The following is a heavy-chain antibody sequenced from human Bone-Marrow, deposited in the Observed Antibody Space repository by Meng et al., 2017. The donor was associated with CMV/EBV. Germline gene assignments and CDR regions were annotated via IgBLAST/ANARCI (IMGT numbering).Heavy chain of an antibody. CDR2: INSDGSTT. Sequence: GESLKISCAASGFNLSTYWMHWVRQAPGKGLVWVSRINSDGSTTNYADSVKGRFTISRDNAKNTLYLQMNSLRAEDTAVYYCARGKFQSVGIVYSYFDPWGQGALVTVSS. CDR1: GFNLSTYW. D-gene: IGHD5-18*01. J-gene: IGHJ5*02. V-gene: IGHV3-74*01. CDR3: ARGKFQSVGIVYSYFDP.